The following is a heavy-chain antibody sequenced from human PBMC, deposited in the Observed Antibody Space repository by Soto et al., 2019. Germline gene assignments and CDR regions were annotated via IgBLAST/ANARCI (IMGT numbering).Heavy chain of an antibody. V-gene: IGHV3-11*01. CDR2: ISESGGST. J-gene: IGHJ4*01. CDR1: GFTFSDYY. Sequence: GGSLRLSCAASGFTFSDYYMNWIRQAPGKGLEWVSYISESGGSTHYADSVRGRFTVSRDNSKNSLSLRMNSLRDEDTAVYFCAKRSPYSSGWYSPIFDYWGQGALVTVSS. D-gene: IGHD6-13*01. CDR3: AKRSPYSSGWYSPIFDY.